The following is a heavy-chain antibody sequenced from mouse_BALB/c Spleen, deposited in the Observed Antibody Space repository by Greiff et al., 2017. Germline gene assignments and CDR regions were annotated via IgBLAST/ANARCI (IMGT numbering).Heavy chain of an antibody. CDR1: GYTFTSYW. J-gene: IGHJ4*01. Sequence: QVQLQQPGAELVRPGASVKLSCKASGYTFTSYWINWVKQRPGQGLEWIGNIYPSDSYTNYNQKFKDKATLTVDKSSSTAYMQLSSLTSEDSAVYYCARRVGYDAMDYWGQGTSVTVSS. CDR2: IYPSDSYT. V-gene: IGHV1-69*02. CDR3: ARRVGYDAMDY.